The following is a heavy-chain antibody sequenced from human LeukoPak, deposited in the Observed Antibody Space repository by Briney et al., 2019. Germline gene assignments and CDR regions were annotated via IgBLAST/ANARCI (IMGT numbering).Heavy chain of an antibody. CDR2: IYYSGST. CDR3: ARDLGYSSSWYQTNFNWFDP. CDR1: GGSISSSSYY. J-gene: IGHJ5*02. V-gene: IGHV4-39*07. Sequence: SETLSLTCTVSGGSISSSSYYWGWIRQPPGKGLEWIGSIYYSGSTYYNPSLKSRVTISVDTSKNQFSLKLSSVTAADTAVYYCARDLGYSSSWYQTNFNWFDPWGQGTLVTVSS. D-gene: IGHD6-13*01.